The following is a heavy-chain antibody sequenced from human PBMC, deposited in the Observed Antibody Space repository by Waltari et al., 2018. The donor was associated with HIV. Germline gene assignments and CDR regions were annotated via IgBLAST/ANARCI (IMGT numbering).Heavy chain of an antibody. Sequence: QVQLVQSGAELKKPGASVEFSCRASGYSFPPSYIQRVRQAPGQGLQWMGRINPISGSTNIPLTFQGRITMTRDTSSGAVFIELRGLKFNDTALYYCARGESVSVSNIPPGYRFDFWGQGTLITVSS. CDR3: ARGESVSVSNIPPGYRFDF. CDR2: INPISGST. D-gene: IGHD2-15*01. J-gene: IGHJ4*02. V-gene: IGHV1-2*06. CDR1: GYSFPPSY.